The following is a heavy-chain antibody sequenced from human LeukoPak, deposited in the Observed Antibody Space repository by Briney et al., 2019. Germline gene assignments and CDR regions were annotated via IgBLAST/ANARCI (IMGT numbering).Heavy chain of an antibody. Sequence: ASVKVSCKASGYTFTSYGISWVRQAPGQGLEWMGWISAYNGNTNYAQKLQGRVTMTTDTSTSTAYMELRSLRSDDTAVYYCARVPIDYDILTGYSPRAFDIWGQGTMVTVSS. D-gene: IGHD3-9*01. J-gene: IGHJ3*02. CDR2: ISAYNGNT. V-gene: IGHV1-18*01. CDR3: ARVPIDYDILTGYSPRAFDI. CDR1: GYTFTSYG.